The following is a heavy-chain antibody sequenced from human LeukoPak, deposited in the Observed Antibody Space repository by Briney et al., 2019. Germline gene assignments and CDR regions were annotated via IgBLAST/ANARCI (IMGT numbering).Heavy chain of an antibody. V-gene: IGHV1-2*02. J-gene: IGHJ4*02. CDR3: TRGYAILRYFDWLPQHIDY. Sequence: ASVKVSCKASGYTFTGYYMHWVRQAPGQGLEWKGWINPNSGGTNYAQKFQGRVTMTRDTSISTAYMELSRLRSDDTAVYYCTRGYAILRYFDWLPQHIDYWGQGTLSPSPQ. D-gene: IGHD3-9*01. CDR2: INPNSGGT. CDR1: GYTFTGYY.